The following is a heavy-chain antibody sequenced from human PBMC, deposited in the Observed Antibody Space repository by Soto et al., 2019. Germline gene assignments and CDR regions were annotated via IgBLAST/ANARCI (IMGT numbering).Heavy chain of an antibody. CDR2: ISAYNGNT. CDR1: GYTFTSYG. V-gene: IGHV1-18*01. CDR3: ARGPYYDFWSGTPPHYYYYGMDV. Sequence: ASVKVSCKASGYTFTSYGISWVRQAPGQGLEWMGWISAYNGNTNYAQKLQGRVTMTTDTSTSTAYMELRSLRSDDTAVYYCARGPYYDFWSGTPPHYYYYGMDVWGQGTTVTVSS. J-gene: IGHJ6*02. D-gene: IGHD3-3*01.